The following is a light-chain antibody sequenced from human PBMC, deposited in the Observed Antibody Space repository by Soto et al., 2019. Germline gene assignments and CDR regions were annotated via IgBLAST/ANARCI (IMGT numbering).Light chain of an antibody. Sequence: QSVLTQPPSASGSPGQSVTISCTGTSSDVGGYNYVSWYQQHPGKAPKVMIYEVNRRPSGVPDRFSGSKSGNTASLTVSGLQAEDEADYYCSSYAGITGVFGGGTKLTVL. J-gene: IGLJ3*02. V-gene: IGLV2-8*01. CDR2: EVN. CDR3: SSYAGITGV. CDR1: SSDVGGYNY.